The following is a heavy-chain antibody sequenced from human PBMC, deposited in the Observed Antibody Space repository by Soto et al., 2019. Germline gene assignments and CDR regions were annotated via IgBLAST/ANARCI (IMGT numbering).Heavy chain of an antibody. J-gene: IGHJ3*01. CDR1: GGPITSHS. V-gene: IGHV4-4*07. CDR2: VYLSGST. Sequence: PSETLSLTCTVSGGPITSHSWSWIRQPAGKRLEWIGRVYLSGSTNLNPSLKSRVTMSVDTSKNQFSLKLTSMTAADTAVYFCARGGTYYDSFDLWGQGTMVTVSS. D-gene: IGHD1-26*01. CDR3: ARGGTYYDSFDL.